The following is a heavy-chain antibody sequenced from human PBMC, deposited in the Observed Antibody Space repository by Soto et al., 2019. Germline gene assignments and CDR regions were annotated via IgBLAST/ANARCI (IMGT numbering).Heavy chain of an antibody. D-gene: IGHD2-15*01. V-gene: IGHV3-23*01. J-gene: IGHJ1*01. CDR1: GFTFSAYV. CDR3: AQIAPTVHGRGSRV. Sequence: DVQVLESGGGLVQPGGSLRLSCVASGFTFSAYVMSWVRQAPGKGLEWVSSISGRGDLTDYADSVKGRFAVSRDNSKKTLCLQVSCLRDEDTAIYYCAQIAPTVHGRGSRVWGQGTLVTVSS. CDR2: ISGRGDLT.